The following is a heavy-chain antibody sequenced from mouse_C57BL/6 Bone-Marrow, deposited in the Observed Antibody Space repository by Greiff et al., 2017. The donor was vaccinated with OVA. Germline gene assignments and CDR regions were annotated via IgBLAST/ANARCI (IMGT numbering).Heavy chain of an antibody. J-gene: IGHJ2*01. CDR2: INPYNGGT. D-gene: IGHD1-1*01. V-gene: IGHV1-19*01. CDR1: GYTFTDYY. CDR3: ARRWITTVVKSYFDY. Sequence: EVQVVESGPVLVKPGASVKMSCKASGYTFTDYYMNWVKQSHGKSLEWIGVINPYNGGTSYNQKFKGKATLTVDKSTSTAYMELNSLTSEDSAVYYCARRWITTVVKSYFDYWGQGTTLTVSS.